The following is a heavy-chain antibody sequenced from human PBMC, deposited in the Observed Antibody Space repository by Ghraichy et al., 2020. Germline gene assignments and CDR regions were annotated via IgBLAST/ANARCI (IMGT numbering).Heavy chain of an antibody. CDR2: INPNSGGT. Sequence: ASVKVSCKASGYTFTGYYMHWVRQAPGQGLEWMGWINPNSGGTNYAQKFQGRVTMTRDTSISTAYMELSRLRSDDTAVYYCAREIAVAGTDDNWFNPWGQGTLVTVSS. V-gene: IGHV1-2*02. D-gene: IGHD6-19*01. J-gene: IGHJ5*02. CDR1: GYTFTGYY. CDR3: AREIAVAGTDDNWFNP.